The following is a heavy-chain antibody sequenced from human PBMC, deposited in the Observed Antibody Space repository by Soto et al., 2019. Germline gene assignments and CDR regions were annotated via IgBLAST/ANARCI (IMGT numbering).Heavy chain of an antibody. CDR1: GGSINGYY. V-gene: IGHV4-59*01. J-gene: IGHJ4*02. Sequence: SETLSLTCRVSGGSINGYYWSWIRQPPGKGLEWIGYIYYSGSTNYNPSLKSRVTISVDTSKNQFSLKLSSVTAADTAVYYCARCEGTSCYMGIDYWGQGTLVTVSS. CDR3: ARCEGTSCYMGIDY. CDR2: IYYSGST. D-gene: IGHD2-2*02.